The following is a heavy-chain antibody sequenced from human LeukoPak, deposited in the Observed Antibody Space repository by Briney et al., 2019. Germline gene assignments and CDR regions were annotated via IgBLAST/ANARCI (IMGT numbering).Heavy chain of an antibody. Sequence: PGGSLRLSCAASGFTFRSYVMHWVRQAPGKGLEWVSLISYDGTNKYYADSVKGRFTISRDNSNNTLYLQMNSLRAEDTAVYYCARVATAMVRYRLSEIHYFDHWGQGTLVTVSS. CDR2: ISYDGTNK. J-gene: IGHJ4*02. CDR3: ARVATAMVRYRLSEIHYFDH. D-gene: IGHD5-18*01. V-gene: IGHV3-30*01. CDR1: GFTFRSYV.